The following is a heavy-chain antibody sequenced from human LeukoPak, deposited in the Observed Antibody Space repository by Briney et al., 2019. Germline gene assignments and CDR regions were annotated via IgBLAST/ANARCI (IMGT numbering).Heavy chain of an antibody. Sequence: ASVKVSCRASGYTFTGYYMHWVRQAPGEGLEWMGWINPNSGGTNYAQKFQGRVTMARDTSISTAYMELSRLRSDDTAVYYCARDSSVIRYFDWLLSYDAFDIWGQGTMVTVSS. D-gene: IGHD3-9*01. V-gene: IGHV1-2*02. CDR1: GYTFTGYY. CDR2: INPNSGGT. CDR3: ARDSSVIRYFDWLLSYDAFDI. J-gene: IGHJ3*02.